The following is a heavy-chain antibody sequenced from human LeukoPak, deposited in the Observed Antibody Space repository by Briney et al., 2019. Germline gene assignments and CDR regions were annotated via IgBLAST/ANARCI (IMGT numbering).Heavy chain of an antibody. CDR3: ATESPHFDC. CDR1: GFIFSSYW. V-gene: IGHV3-15*01. CDR2: LRSKTDGGTA. Sequence: PGGSLRLSCAASGFIFSSYWMHWVRQAPGKGLEWVGRLRSKTDGGTADYAAPVKARFTISRDDSKNTLYLQMNSLKTEDTAVYYCATESPHFDCWGQGALVTVSS. J-gene: IGHJ4*02.